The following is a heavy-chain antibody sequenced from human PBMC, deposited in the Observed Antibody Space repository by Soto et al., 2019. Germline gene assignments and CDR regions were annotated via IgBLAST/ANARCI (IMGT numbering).Heavy chain of an antibody. V-gene: IGHV4-59*01. CDR1: GGSISSYY. D-gene: IGHD2-15*01. CDR3: ARFLGRDGYFDY. CDR2: FYYSGST. J-gene: IGHJ4*02. Sequence: NPSETLSLTCTVSGGSISSYYWSWIRQPPGKGLEWIAYFYYSGSTNYNPSLKSRVTISVDTSKNQFSLKLSSVTAADTAVYYCARFLGRDGYFDYWGQGTLVTVSS.